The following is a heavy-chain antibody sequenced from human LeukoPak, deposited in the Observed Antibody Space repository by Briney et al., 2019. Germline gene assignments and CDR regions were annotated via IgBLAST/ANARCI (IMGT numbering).Heavy chain of an antibody. Sequence: SQTLSLTCTVSGGAISSGDYYWSWFRQPPGKGLEWIGYIYYSGSTYYNPSLKSRVTISVDTSKNQFSLKLSSVTAADTAVYYCAREFCSGGSCYDGTVFYFDYWGQGTLVTVSS. CDR3: AREFCSGGSCYDGTVFYFDY. CDR2: IYYSGST. J-gene: IGHJ4*02. D-gene: IGHD2-15*01. CDR1: GGAISSGDYY. V-gene: IGHV4-30-4*01.